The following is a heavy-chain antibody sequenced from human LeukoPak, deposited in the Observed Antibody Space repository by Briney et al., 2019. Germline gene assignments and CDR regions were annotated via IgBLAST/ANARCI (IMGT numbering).Heavy chain of an antibody. CDR3: ARDGYCSSTSCYTSYYYYGMDV. Sequence: SGGSLGLSCAASGFTFSSYAMHWVRQAPGKGLEWVAVISYDGSNKYYADSVEGRFTISRDNSKNTLYLQMNSLRAEDTAVYYCARDGYCSSTSCYTSYYYYGMDVWGQGTTVTVSS. J-gene: IGHJ6*02. CDR1: GFTFSSYA. V-gene: IGHV3-30-3*01. CDR2: ISYDGSNK. D-gene: IGHD2-2*02.